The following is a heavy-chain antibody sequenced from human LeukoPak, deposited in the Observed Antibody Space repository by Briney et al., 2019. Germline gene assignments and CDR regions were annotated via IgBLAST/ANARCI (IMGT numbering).Heavy chain of an antibody. CDR3: ARDQEGFDY. J-gene: IGHJ4*02. Sequence: ASVKVSCKASEDTFTSNYIHWVRQAPGQGLEWMGMIYPRDSSTSYAQKFQGRVTVTRDTSTSTVHMELSGLRSEDTAVYYCARDQEGFDYWGQGTLVTVSS. V-gene: IGHV1-46*01. CDR1: EDTFTSNY. CDR2: IYPRDSST.